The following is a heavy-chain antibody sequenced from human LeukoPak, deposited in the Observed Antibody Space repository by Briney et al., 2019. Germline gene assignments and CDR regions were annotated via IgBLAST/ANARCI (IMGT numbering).Heavy chain of an antibody. D-gene: IGHD1-26*01. CDR1: GFTVSSNY. J-gene: IGHJ4*02. CDR3: ARGEVFDY. V-gene: IGHV3-66*01. CDR2: IYSGDST. Sequence: GGSLRLSCAVSGFTVSSNYTSWVRQAPGKGLEWVSIIYSGDSTFYADSVKGRFTISRDNSNTLYLQMNSLRAEDTAVYYCARGEVFDYWGQGTLVTVSS.